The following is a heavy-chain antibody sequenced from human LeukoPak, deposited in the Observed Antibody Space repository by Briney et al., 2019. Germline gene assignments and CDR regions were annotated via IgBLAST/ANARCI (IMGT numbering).Heavy chain of an antibody. Sequence: PGGSLRLSCAASGFTFSHYEVNWVRQAPGKGLKWVSYISSSGSTIYYADSVKGRFTISRDNSKNTLYLQMNSLRAEDTAVYYCAKEGHFDWLSLFDYWGQGTLVTVSS. J-gene: IGHJ4*02. CDR1: GFTFSHYE. D-gene: IGHD3-9*01. V-gene: IGHV3-48*03. CDR2: ISSSGSTI. CDR3: AKEGHFDWLSLFDY.